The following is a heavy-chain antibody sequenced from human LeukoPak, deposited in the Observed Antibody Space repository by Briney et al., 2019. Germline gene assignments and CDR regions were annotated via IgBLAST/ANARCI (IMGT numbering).Heavy chain of an antibody. J-gene: IGHJ4*02. V-gene: IGHV3-7*03. CDR2: INQDGSEK. CDR3: TTFYTILTDY. Sequence: GGSLRLSCAASGFSGFTVNSYWISWVRQAPGKGLEWLANINQDGSEKFYVDSVKGRFTMSRDYAKNSPYLQMNSLRAEDTAVYYCTTFYTILTDYWGQGTLVTVSS. CDR1: GFSGFTVNSYW. D-gene: IGHD2/OR15-2a*01.